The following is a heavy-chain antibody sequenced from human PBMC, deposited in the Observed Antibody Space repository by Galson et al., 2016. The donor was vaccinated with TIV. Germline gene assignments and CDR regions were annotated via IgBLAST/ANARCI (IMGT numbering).Heavy chain of an antibody. CDR1: GYTFTGYF. CDR3: ARAPTLIVATIYWYFDL. D-gene: IGHD5-12*01. Sequence: SVKVSCKASGYTFTGYFMHWVRQAPGQGLEWMGWINPNGGGTNYAQKFQGRVTMTRDTSISTAYMEMSSLISDDTAMYFCARAPTLIVATIYWYFDLWGRGTLVTVSS. J-gene: IGHJ2*01. V-gene: IGHV1-2*02. CDR2: INPNGGGT.